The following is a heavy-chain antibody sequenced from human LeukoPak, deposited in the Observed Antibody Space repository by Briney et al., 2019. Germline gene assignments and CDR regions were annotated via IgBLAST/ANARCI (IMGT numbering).Heavy chain of an antibody. D-gene: IGHD5-12*01. V-gene: IGHV1-18*01. CDR2: ISAYNGNT. J-gene: IGHJ4*02. CDR1: GYTFTSYG. Sequence: ASVKVSCKASGYTFTSYGISWVRQAPGQGLEWMGWISAYNGNTNYAQKLQGRVTMTTDTSTSTAYMELGSLRSDDTAVYYCARVPDDVVAALSFDFWGQGTLVTVSS. CDR3: ARVPDDVVAALSFDF.